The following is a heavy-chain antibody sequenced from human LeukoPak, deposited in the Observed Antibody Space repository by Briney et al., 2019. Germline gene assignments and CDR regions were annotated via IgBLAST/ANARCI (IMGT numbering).Heavy chain of an antibody. CDR3: AREDPQTTVPEGMDV. CDR1: GGSISHYY. Sequence: SETLSLTCTVSGGSISHYYWSWSRQSPRKGREWIGYSYYSGTTNYNPSLKSRVTISVDTSRNQFSLQLRSVTAADTAVYYCAREDPQTTVPEGMDVWGQGTTVIVSS. V-gene: IGHV4-59*01. CDR2: SYYSGTT. J-gene: IGHJ6*02. D-gene: IGHD4-17*01.